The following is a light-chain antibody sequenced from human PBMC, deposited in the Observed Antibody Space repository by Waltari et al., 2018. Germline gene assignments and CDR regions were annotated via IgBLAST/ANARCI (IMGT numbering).Light chain of an antibody. CDR1: SGPSSHI. CDR3: QTGGHGTWV. V-gene: IGLV4-69*01. J-gene: IGLJ3*02. Sequence: QLVLTQSPSASASLRASVKLTCTLSSGPSSHIIAWHPQQPEKGPRYSMKVNSDGSHSKGDEIPDRFSGSSSGAERYLTISSLQSEDEADYYCQTGGHGTWVFGGGTKLTVL. CDR2: VNSDGSH.